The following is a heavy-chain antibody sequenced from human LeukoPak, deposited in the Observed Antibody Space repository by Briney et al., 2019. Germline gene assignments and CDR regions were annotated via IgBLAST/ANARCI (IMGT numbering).Heavy chain of an antibody. J-gene: IGHJ3*02. CDR3: AKFRGLTFDNAFDI. CDR1: GLTFSSYA. D-gene: IGHD3-10*01. V-gene: IGHV3-23*01. Sequence: PGGSLRLSCAASGLTFSSYAMSRVRQAPGKGLEWVSAISGSDGSTYYADSVKGRFTISRDNSKSTLFLQVNSLRAEDTALYYCAKFRGLTFDNAFDIWGQGTMVTVSS. CDR2: ISGSDGST.